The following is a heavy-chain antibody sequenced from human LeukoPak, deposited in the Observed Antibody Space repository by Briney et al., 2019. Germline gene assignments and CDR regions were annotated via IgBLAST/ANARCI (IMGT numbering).Heavy chain of an antibody. CDR1: GFTFSNYG. CDR2: ISSSSSYI. Sequence: AGGSLRLSCAASGFTFSNYGMNWVRQAPGQGLEWVSSISSSSSYIYYAGSVKGRFTISRDNSKNTLYLQMNSLRAEDTAVYYCAKSGGVRFDPWGQGTLVTVSS. D-gene: IGHD3-16*01. CDR3: AKSGGVRFDP. J-gene: IGHJ5*02. V-gene: IGHV3-21*04.